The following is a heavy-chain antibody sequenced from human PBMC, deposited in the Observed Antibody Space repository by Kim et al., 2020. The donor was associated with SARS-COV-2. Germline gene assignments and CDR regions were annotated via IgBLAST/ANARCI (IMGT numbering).Heavy chain of an antibody. Sequence: GGSLRLSCAASGFTFSDDWMSWVRQAPGKGLEWVARIKSKTNSGTTDYAAPVKGTFTISRDNSKHTLYLQMNSLKTEDRAEYSAAAGTGYSYVDYWGQGTLVTVSS. D-gene: IGHD6-13*01. CDR1: GFTFSDDW. CDR3: AAGTGYSYVDY. CDR2: IKSKTNSGTT. V-gene: IGHV3-15*01. J-gene: IGHJ4*02.